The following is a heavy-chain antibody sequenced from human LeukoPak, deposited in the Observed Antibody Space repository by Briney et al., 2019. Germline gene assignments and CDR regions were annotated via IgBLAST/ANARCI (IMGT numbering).Heavy chain of an antibody. J-gene: IGHJ4*02. CDR1: GYSISSGYY. D-gene: IGHD4-17*01. CDR3: ARGGYGEPLDY. V-gene: IGHV4-38-2*02. CDR2: IYHSGST. Sequence: SETLSLTCTVSGYSISSGYYWGWIRQPPGKGLEWIGSIYHSGSTYYNPSLKSRVTISVDTSKNQFSLKLSSVTAADTAVYYCARGGYGEPLDYWGQGTLVTVSS.